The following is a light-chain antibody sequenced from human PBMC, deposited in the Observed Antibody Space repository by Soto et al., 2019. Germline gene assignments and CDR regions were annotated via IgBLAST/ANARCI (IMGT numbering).Light chain of an antibody. Sequence: DIQMTQSPSSLYAYEGDRITITCRSSQSISSYLNWYQQKPGKAPKLLIYAASSLQSGVPSRFSGSGSGTDFTLTISSLQPEDFATYYCQQSYSTVTFGQGTRLEIK. CDR1: QSISSY. V-gene: IGKV1-39*01. J-gene: IGKJ5*01. CDR2: AAS. CDR3: QQSYSTVT.